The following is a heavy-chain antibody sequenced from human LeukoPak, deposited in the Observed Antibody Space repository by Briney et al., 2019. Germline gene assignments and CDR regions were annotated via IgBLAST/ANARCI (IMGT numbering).Heavy chain of an antibody. CDR2: IGGSGGST. J-gene: IGHJ4*02. CDR3: AKEGIARNYDILTGYYYFDY. CDR1: GFTFSSYA. D-gene: IGHD3-9*01. Sequence: GGSLRLSCAASGFTFSSYAMSWVRQAPGKGLEWVSAIGGSGGSTYYAASVKGRFTISRDNSKDTLYLQMNSLRAEDTAVYYCAKEGIARNYDILTGYYYFDYWGQGTLVTVSS. V-gene: IGHV3-23*01.